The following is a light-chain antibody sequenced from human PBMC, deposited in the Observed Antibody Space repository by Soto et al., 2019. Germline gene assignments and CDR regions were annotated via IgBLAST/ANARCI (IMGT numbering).Light chain of an antibody. CDR3: SSYTTSSVV. CDR1: SSDIGNYNY. Sequence: QSVLTQPASVSGSPGQSISISCTGTSSDIGNYNYVSWYQQHPGKAPKLVIYDVSNRPSGVSNRFSGSKSGNTASLTISGLQAEDEADYYCSSYTTSSVVFGGGTKVTVL. J-gene: IGLJ2*01. V-gene: IGLV2-14*03. CDR2: DVS.